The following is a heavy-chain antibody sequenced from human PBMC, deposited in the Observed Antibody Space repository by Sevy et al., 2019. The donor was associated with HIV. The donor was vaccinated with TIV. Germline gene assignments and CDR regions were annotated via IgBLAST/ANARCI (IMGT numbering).Heavy chain of an antibody. CDR1: GFTFTNYA. V-gene: IGHV3-23*01. J-gene: IGHJ3*02. CDR3: AKDRERLRSYYDNSGSYYGDAFDI. Sequence: GGSLRLSCAASGFTFTNYAMTWVRQAPGKGLEWLSTISGSGGSTFYADSVRGRFTISRDNSKSTLYLQMNSLRAEDTAGDYCAKDRERLRSYYDNSGSYYGDAFDIWGQGTMVTVSS. CDR2: ISGSGGST. D-gene: IGHD3-22*01.